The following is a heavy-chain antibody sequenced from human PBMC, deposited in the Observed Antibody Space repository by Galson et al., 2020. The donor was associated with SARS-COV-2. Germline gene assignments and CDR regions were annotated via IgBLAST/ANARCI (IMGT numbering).Heavy chain of an antibody. CDR1: GGSISSYY. D-gene: IGHD2-2*01. CDR2: IYYSGST. Sequence: ASETLSLTCTVPGGSISSYYWSWIRQPPGKGLEWIGYIYYSGSTNYNPSLKSRVTISVDTSKNQFSLKLSSVTAADTAGYYCARHGQRSPGDQLRSVDEGYFDLWGRGTLGTVSS. CDR3: ARHGQRSPGDQLRSVDEGYFDL. V-gene: IGHV4-59*08. J-gene: IGHJ2*01.